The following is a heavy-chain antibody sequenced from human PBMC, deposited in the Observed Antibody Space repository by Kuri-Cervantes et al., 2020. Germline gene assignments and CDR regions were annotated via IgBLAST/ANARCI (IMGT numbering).Heavy chain of an antibody. CDR2: ISWNSGSI. Sequence: SLKISCAASGFTFSSYAMSWVRQAPGKGLEWVSGISWNSGSIGYADSVKGRFTISRDNAKNSLYLQMNSLRAEDTAVYYCARDGGGDGGNRGKLFLDYWGQGTLVTVSS. CDR3: ARDGGGDGGNRGKLFLDY. D-gene: IGHD4-23*01. V-gene: IGHV3-9*01. CDR1: GFTFSSYA. J-gene: IGHJ4*02.